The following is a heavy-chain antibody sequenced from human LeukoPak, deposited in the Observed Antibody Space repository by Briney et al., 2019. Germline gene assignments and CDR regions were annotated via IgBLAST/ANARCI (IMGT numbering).Heavy chain of an antibody. V-gene: IGHV3-23*01. CDR1: GFTFSNHA. J-gene: IGHJ4*02. Sequence: GGSLRLSCEASGFTFSNHAMTWVRQAPGKGLEWVSTISDGGVVTYYTDSVKGRFTISRDNAKNSLYLQMNSLRAEDTAVYYCARKSGYDSWGQGTLVTVSS. CDR3: ARKSGYDS. D-gene: IGHD5-12*01. CDR2: ISDGGVVT.